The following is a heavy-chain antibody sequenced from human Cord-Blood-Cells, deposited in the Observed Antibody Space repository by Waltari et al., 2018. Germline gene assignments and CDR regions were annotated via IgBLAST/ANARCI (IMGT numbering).Heavy chain of an antibody. CDR1: GFTFSSYS. D-gene: IGHD5-12*01. CDR2: ISSSSIYI. Sequence: EVQLVESGGGLVKPGGSLRLSCAASGFTFSSYSMNWVRQAPGKGLEWVSSISSSSIYIYYADSVKGRFTIARDNAKNSLYRQMNSLRAEDTAVYYCARLTGYSGYDSGDAFDIWGQGTMVTVSS. CDR3: ARLTGYSGYDSGDAFDI. V-gene: IGHV3-21*01. J-gene: IGHJ3*02.